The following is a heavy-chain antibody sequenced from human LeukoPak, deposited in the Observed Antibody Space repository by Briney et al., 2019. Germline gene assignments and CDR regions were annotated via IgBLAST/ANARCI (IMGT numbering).Heavy chain of an antibody. CDR1: GGSISSGGYS. CDR3: ARRSSTRAPFDY. J-gene: IGHJ4*02. Sequence: PSETLSLTCAVSGGSISSGGYSWSWVRQPPGKGLERIGYIYHSGSTYYNPSLKSRVTISVDRSKNQFSLKLSSVTAADTAVYYCARRSSTRAPFDYWGQGTLVTVSS. CDR2: IYHSGST. D-gene: IGHD2-2*01. V-gene: IGHV4-30-2*01.